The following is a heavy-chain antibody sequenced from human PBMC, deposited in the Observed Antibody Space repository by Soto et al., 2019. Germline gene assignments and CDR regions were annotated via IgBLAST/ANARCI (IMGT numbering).Heavy chain of an antibody. J-gene: IGHJ5*02. Sequence: SETLSLTCTVSSGSISSSSYYWGWIRQPPGKGLEWIGSIYYSGSTYYNPSLKSRVTISVDTSKNQFSLKLSSVTAADTAVYYCASTIAVAGKDNWFDPWGQGTLVTVSS. CDR3: ASTIAVAGKDNWFDP. V-gene: IGHV4-39*01. CDR1: SGSISSSSYY. CDR2: IYYSGST. D-gene: IGHD6-19*01.